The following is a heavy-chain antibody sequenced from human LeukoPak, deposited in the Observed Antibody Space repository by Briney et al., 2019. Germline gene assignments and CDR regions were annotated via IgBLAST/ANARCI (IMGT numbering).Heavy chain of an antibody. CDR2: INDSGGST. CDR1: GFTFSNYA. Sequence: GGSLRLSCAASGFTFSNYAMSWVRQAPGKGVEWVSAINDSGGSTYYADSVKGRFTISRDNSKNTLYLQMNSLTAEDTAVHYCVRAHHPGGWFDPWGQGTLVTVSS. D-gene: IGHD3-10*01. CDR3: VRAHHPGGWFDP. J-gene: IGHJ5*02. V-gene: IGHV3-23*01.